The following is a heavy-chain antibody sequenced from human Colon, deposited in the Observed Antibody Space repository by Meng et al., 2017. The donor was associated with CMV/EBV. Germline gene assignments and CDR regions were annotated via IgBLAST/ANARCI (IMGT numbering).Heavy chain of an antibody. Sequence: GGSLRLSCEDSGFTFSSYSMNWVRQAPGKGLEWVSYISSSSSTIYYADSVKGRFTISRDNAKNSLYLQMNSLRADDTAGYYCATGAYCSGGSCSGRYGMDVWGQGTTVTVSS. CDR2: ISSSSSTI. J-gene: IGHJ6*02. CDR1: GFTFSSYS. D-gene: IGHD2-15*01. CDR3: ATGAYCSGGSCSGRYGMDV. V-gene: IGHV3-48*04.